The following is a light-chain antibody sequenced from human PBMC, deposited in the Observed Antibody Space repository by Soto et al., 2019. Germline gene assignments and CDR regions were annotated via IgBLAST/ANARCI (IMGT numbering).Light chain of an antibody. CDR1: SSNIGSNT. CDR2: SND. V-gene: IGLV1-44*01. CDR3: AAWDDSLNGL. J-gene: IGLJ2*01. Sequence: QPVLTQPPSASGTPGQRVTISCSGSSSNIGSNTVNWYQQLPGTAPKLLIYSNDQRPSWVPDRFSGSKSGTSASLAISGLQSEDEAYYYCAAWDDSLNGLFGGGTKLTVL.